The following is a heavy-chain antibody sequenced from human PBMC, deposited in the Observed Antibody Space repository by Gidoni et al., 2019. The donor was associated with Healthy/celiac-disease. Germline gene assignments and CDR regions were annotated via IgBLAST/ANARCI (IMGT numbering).Heavy chain of an antibody. D-gene: IGHD3-10*01. CDR1: GCSISSSNW. Sequence: QVQLQESGPGLVKPSGTLSLTCAVSGCSISSSNWWSWVRQPPGKGLEWIGEVYHSGSTNYNPALKSRVTISVDKSKNKFSLKLSSVTAADTAVYYCARGRYGSGSYYLPWGQGTLVTVSS. J-gene: IGHJ5*02. V-gene: IGHV4-4*02. CDR3: ARGRYGSGSYYLP. CDR2: VYHSGST.